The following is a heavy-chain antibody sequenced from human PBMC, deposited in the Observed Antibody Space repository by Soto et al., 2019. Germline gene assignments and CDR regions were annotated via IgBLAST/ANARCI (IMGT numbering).Heavy chain of an antibody. J-gene: IGHJ6*02. CDR1: GYTSTSYD. Sequence: GASVKVSCKASGYTSTSYDINWVRQATGQGLEWMGWMNPNSGNTGYAQKFQGRATMTRNTSISTAYMELSSLRSEDTAVYYCARGRYSSSWYLYYYHYYGMDVWGQGTTVTVSS. CDR3: ARGRYSSSWYLYYYHYYGMDV. D-gene: IGHD6-13*01. CDR2: MNPNSGNT. V-gene: IGHV1-8*01.